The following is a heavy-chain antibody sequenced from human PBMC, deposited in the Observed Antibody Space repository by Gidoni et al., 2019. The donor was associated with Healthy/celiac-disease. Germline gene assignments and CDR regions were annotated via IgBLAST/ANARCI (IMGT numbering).Heavy chain of an antibody. CDR1: GGSISRSNW. CDR3: ARGVRSGWSEGYYYYYGMDV. V-gene: IGHV4-4*02. D-gene: IGHD6-19*01. Sequence: QVQLQESGPGLVKPSGNLSRTCDVSGGSISRSNWGSWVRQPPGKGLEWIGEIYHSGSTNYNPYLKSRVTISVDKSKTQFSLTLSSVTAADPAVYYCARGVRSGWSEGYYYYYGMDVWGQGTTVTVSS. J-gene: IGHJ6*02. CDR2: IYHSGST.